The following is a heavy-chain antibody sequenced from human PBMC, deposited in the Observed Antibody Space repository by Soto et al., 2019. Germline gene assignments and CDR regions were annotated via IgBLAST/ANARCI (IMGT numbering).Heavy chain of an antibody. V-gene: IGHV4-30-2*01. D-gene: IGHD3-22*01. CDR1: GGSISSGGYS. CDR3: ARGGSSGYYPLDY. Sequence: SETLSLTCAVSGGSISSGGYSWSWIRQPPGKGLEWIGYIYHSGSTYYNPSLKSRVTISVDRSKNQFSLKLSSVTAADTAVYYCARGGSSGYYPLDYWGQGTLVTVSS. J-gene: IGHJ4*02. CDR2: IYHSGST.